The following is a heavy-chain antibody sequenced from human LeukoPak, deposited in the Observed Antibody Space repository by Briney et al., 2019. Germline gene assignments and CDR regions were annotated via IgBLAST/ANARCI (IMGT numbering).Heavy chain of an antibody. Sequence: PGGSLRLSCAASGFTFSSYSKNWVRQAPGKGLEWVSSISSSSSYIYYADSVKGRFTISRDNAKNSLYLQMNSLRAEDTAVYYCARDRRSRYYFDYWGQGTLVTVSS. CDR1: GFTFSSYS. V-gene: IGHV3-21*01. D-gene: IGHD6-13*01. CDR2: ISSSSSYI. CDR3: ARDRRSRYYFDY. J-gene: IGHJ4*02.